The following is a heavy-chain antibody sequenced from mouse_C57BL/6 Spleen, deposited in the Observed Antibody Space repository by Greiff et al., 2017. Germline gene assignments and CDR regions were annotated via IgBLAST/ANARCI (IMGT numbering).Heavy chain of an antibody. CDR3: ARRGSPYWYFDV. V-gene: IGHV1-42*01. Sequence: EVQGVESGPELVKPGASVKISCKASGYSFTGYYMNWVKQSPEKSLEWIGEINPSTGGTTYNQKFKATATLTVDKSSSTAYMQLKSLTSEDSAVYYCARRGSPYWYFDVWGTGTTVTVSS. J-gene: IGHJ1*03. CDR1: GYSFTGYY. CDR2: INPSTGGT.